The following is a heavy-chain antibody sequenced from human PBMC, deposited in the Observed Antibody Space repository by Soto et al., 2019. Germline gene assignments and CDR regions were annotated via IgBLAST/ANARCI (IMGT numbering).Heavy chain of an antibody. Sequence: SETLSLTCAVYGGSFSGYYWSWIRQPPGKGLEWIGEINHSGSTNYNPSLKSRVTISVDTSKNQFSLKLSSVTAADTAVYYCARAHYDYIWGSYRRPDAFDSWGQGTMVTVSS. J-gene: IGHJ3*02. V-gene: IGHV4-34*01. CDR2: INHSGST. D-gene: IGHD3-16*02. CDR3: ARAHYDYIWGSYRRPDAFDS. CDR1: GGSFSGYY.